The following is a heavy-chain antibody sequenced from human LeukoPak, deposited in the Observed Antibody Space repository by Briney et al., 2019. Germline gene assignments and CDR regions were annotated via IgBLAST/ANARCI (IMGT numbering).Heavy chain of an antibody. CDR2: ISSSGSTI. D-gene: IGHD6-13*01. J-gene: IGHJ6*02. V-gene: IGHV3-11*01. CDR1: GFTFSDYY. Sequence: PGGSLRLSCAASGFTFSDYYMSWIRQAPGKGLEWVSYISSSGSTIYYADSVKGRFTISRDNAKNSLYLQMNSLRAEDTAVYYCARDLKVYSSSWYGPYYYYYGMDVWGQGTTVTVSS. CDR3: ARDLKVYSSSWYGPYYYYYGMDV.